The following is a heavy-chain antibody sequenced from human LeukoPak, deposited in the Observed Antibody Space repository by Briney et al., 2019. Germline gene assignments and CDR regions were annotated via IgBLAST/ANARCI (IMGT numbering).Heavy chain of an antibody. V-gene: IGHV3-13*01. Sequence: GGSLRLSCAASGFTFSSYDMHWVRQAPGKGLEWVSAIGTAGDTYYPGSVKGRFTISRENAKNSLYLQMNSLRAGDTAVYYCARQYYYGSGSYYGSHWYLDLWGRGTLVTVSS. CDR2: IGTAGDT. J-gene: IGHJ2*01. CDR1: GFTFSSYD. D-gene: IGHD3-10*01. CDR3: ARQYYYGSGSYYGSHWYLDL.